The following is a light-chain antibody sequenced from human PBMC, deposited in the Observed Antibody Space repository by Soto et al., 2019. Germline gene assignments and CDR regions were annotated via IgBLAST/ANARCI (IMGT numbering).Light chain of an antibody. CDR1: HNVNTN. Sequence: TQSPATLYVCPCDRARLSCGASHNVNTNVAWYQQRPGQPPRLLIYDASTRASDVPGRFSGSGSGREFTLTISSLQSEDFAIYSCPQYNSWPWTFGQGTKVDIK. CDR2: DAS. J-gene: IGKJ1*01. V-gene: IGKV3-15*01. CDR3: PQYNSWPWT.